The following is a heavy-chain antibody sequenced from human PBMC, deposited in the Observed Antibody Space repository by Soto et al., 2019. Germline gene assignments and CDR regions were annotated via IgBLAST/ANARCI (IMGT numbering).Heavy chain of an antibody. Sequence: PSETLSLTCAVSGGSISSSNWWSWVRQPPGKGLEWIGEIYHSGSTNYNPSLKSRVTISVDKSKNQFSLKLSPVTAVDTVVYYCARDTHSSGWFYYYGMDVWGQGTTVTVSS. CDR1: GGSISSSNW. CDR3: ARDTHSSGWFYYYGMDV. CDR2: IYHSGST. D-gene: IGHD6-19*01. J-gene: IGHJ6*02. V-gene: IGHV4-4*02.